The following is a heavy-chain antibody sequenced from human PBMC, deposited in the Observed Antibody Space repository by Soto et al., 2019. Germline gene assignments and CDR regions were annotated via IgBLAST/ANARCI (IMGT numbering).Heavy chain of an antibody. CDR2: ISSDSRYI. Sequence: GGSLRLSCAASGFTFSSYSMNWVRQAPGKGLEWVSYISSDSRYIYHGDSGKGRFTISRDNARNSVYLQMNSLRAEDTAVYYCAKDRHGPYYDFWSGYYLFDAFDIWGQGTMVTVSS. CDR1: GFTFSSYS. J-gene: IGHJ3*02. CDR3: AKDRHGPYYDFWSGYYLFDAFDI. D-gene: IGHD3-3*01. V-gene: IGHV3-21*01.